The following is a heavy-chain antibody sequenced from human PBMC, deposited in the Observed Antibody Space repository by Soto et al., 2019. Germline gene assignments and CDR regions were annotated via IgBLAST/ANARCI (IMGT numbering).Heavy chain of an antibody. V-gene: IGHV4-39*01. D-gene: IGHD6-19*01. Sequence: QLQLQDSGPGLVRPSETLSLTCSVSGGSIRSRSHYWGWIRQAPGKGLEWIGSLFYGGTTYYNPSLKSRATISVDSPKNQFSLNLNSVTAADTAIYYCMRQGEAVVGVNYFDPWGQGTLVTVSS. J-gene: IGHJ5*02. CDR3: MRQGEAVVGVNYFDP. CDR2: LFYGGTT. CDR1: GGSIRSRSHY.